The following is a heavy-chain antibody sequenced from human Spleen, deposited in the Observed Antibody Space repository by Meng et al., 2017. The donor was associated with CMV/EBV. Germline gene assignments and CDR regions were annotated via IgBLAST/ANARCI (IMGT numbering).Heavy chain of an antibody. CDR1: GFTFSSYN. CDR2: MTPDSSYI. CDR3: ARAPYYDFWTGALDI. J-gene: IGHJ3*02. D-gene: IGHD3-3*01. Sequence: GESLKISCAASGFTFSSYNMNWVRQAPGKGLEWVSSMTPDSSYIYYAELLKGRFTISRDNAKNSLYLQMDSLRAEDTAVYYCARAPYYDFWTGALDIWGQGAMVTVSS. V-gene: IGHV3-21*01.